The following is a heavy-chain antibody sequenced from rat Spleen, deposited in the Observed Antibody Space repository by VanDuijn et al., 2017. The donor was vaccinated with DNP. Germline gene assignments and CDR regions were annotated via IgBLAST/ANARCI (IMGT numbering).Heavy chain of an antibody. J-gene: IGHJ3*01. Sequence: EVQLVESGGGLVQPGRSMKLSCAASGFTFSDYDMAWVRQAPTKGLEWVASISPSGGSTYYRDSVKGRFTVSRDNAKSTLYLQMDSLRSEDTATYYCARDAYYDGSYYYGWFAYWGQGTLVTVSS. D-gene: IGHD1-12*02. CDR3: ARDAYYDGSYYYGWFAY. CDR1: GFTFSDYD. V-gene: IGHV5-25*01. CDR2: ISPSGGST.